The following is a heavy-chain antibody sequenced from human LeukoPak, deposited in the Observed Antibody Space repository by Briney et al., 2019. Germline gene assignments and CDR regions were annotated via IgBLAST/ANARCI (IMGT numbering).Heavy chain of an antibody. J-gene: IGHJ5*02. V-gene: IGHV3-21*01. Sequence: PGGSLRLSCAASGFTFSTFSMNWVRQAPGKGLEWVSPISGSTTYIFYADSVEGRFTISRDNAKNLVYLQMNSLRAEDTAVYYCASFETVSATSFDPWGQGTLVTVSS. CDR2: ISGSTTYI. CDR3: ASFETVSATSFDP. CDR1: GFTFSTFS. D-gene: IGHD5/OR15-5a*01.